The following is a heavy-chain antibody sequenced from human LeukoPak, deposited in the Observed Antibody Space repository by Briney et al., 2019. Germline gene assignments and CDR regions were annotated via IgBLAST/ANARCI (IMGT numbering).Heavy chain of an antibody. V-gene: IGHV4-4*07. J-gene: IGHJ4*02. Sequence: SETLSLTCTVSRGSISSYYWSWIRQPAGKGLEWIGRIYTSGSTNYNPSLKSRVTISVDKSKNQFSLKLSSVTAADTAVYYCARRSSSWYGLDYWGQGTLVTVSS. CDR3: ARRSSSWYGLDY. CDR2: IYTSGST. D-gene: IGHD6-13*01. CDR1: RGSISSYY.